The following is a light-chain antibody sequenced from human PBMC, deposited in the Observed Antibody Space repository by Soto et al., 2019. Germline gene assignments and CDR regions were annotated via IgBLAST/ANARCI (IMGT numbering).Light chain of an antibody. CDR2: DAS. CDR1: QSVSSN. V-gene: IGKV3-15*01. CDR3: QQRTNRPPIT. J-gene: IGKJ5*01. Sequence: EIVMTQSPATLSVSPGESATLSCRASQSVSSNLAWHQQKPGQAPRILMYDASTRATGISARFSGSGSGTEFTLTISSLQSEDFAVYYCQQRTNRPPITFGQGTRLEIK.